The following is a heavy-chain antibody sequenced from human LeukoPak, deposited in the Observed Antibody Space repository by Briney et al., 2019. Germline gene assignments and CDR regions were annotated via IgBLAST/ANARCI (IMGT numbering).Heavy chain of an antibody. CDR3: ARGLTIFGVAPLINWFDP. CDR2: IYYSGST. Sequence: PSETLSLTCTVSGGSISSSSYYWGWSRQPPGKGLEWIGSIYYSGSTYYNPSLKSRVTISVDTSKNQFSLKLSSVTAADTAVYYCARGLTIFGVAPLINWFDPWGQGTLVTVSS. J-gene: IGHJ5*02. CDR1: GGSISSSSYY. D-gene: IGHD3-3*01. V-gene: IGHV4-39*01.